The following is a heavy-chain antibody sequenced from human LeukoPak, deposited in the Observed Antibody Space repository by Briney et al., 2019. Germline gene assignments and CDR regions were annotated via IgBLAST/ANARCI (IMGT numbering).Heavy chain of an antibody. CDR1: GGSISSSNW. CDR3: ASGSRITMFFDP. D-gene: IGHD3-10*02. Sequence: KPSGTLSLTCAVSGGSISSSNWWSWVRQPPGKGLEWIGEIYHSGSTNYNPSLKSRVTISLDTSKNQFSLKLSSVTAADTAVYYCASGSRITMFFDPWGQGTLVTVSS. CDR2: IYHSGST. J-gene: IGHJ5*02. V-gene: IGHV4-4*02.